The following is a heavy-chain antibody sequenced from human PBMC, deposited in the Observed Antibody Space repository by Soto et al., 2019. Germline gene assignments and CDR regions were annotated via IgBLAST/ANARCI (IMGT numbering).Heavy chain of an antibody. D-gene: IGHD2-8*02. CDR3: AKDVLYAGLRRVDF. CDR2: ISGSCTIT. Sequence: EVQLLESGGGLVQPGGSLRLSCAASGFTFSSYALSWVRQSPGKGLEWVSSISGSCTITYSADSVTGRFTISRDNTRNILYLQRNSLRAEDTSVCYCAKDVLYAGLRRVDFWGQGTLVTVSS. J-gene: IGHJ4*02. CDR1: GFTFSSYA. V-gene: IGHV3-23*01.